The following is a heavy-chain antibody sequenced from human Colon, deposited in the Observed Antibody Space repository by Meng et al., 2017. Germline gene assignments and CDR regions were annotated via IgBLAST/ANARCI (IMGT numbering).Heavy chain of an antibody. Sequence: SCVCLFNAVGPLRLFCEGSGFIFSGYYMSCIRQAPGKGLEWVSYISSSGSTIYYADSVKGRFTISRDNAKNSLYLQMNSLRAEDTAVYYCARDLITFDYWGQGTLVTVSS. V-gene: IGHV3-11*01. CDR2: ISSSGSTI. CDR3: ARDLITFDY. J-gene: IGHJ4*02. D-gene: IGHD3-16*01. CDR1: GFIFSGYY.